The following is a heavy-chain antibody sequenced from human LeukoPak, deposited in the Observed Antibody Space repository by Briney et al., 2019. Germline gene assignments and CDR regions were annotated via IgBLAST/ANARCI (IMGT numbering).Heavy chain of an antibody. CDR3: ARMNRGNYFDY. Sequence: SGPTLVNPTQTLTLTCTFSGFSLNASGMCMSWIRQPPGKALEWLARIDWDDDTYYSTSLNTRLTISKDTSKNQVVLTMTNMDPVDTATYYCARMNRGNYFDYWGQGTLVTVCS. V-gene: IGHV2-70*11. J-gene: IGHJ4*02. CDR2: IDWDDDT. CDR1: GFSLNASGMC. D-gene: IGHD7-27*01.